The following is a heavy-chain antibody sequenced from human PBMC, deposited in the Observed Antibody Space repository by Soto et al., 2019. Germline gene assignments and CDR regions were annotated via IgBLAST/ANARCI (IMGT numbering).Heavy chain of an antibody. V-gene: IGHV3-30*18. CDR3: AKDLGSGWYHPTFVDY. CDR2: ISYDGSNK. J-gene: IGHJ4*02. D-gene: IGHD6-19*01. CDR1: GFTFSSYG. Sequence: PGGSLRLSCAASGFTFSSYGMHWVRQAPGKGLEWVAVISYDGSNKYYADSVKGRFTISRDNSKNTLYLQMNSLRAEDTAVYYCAKDLGSGWYHPTFVDYWGQGTLVTVSS.